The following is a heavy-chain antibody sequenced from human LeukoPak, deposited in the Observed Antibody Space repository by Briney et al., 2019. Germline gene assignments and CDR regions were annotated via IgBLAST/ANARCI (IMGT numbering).Heavy chain of an antibody. CDR2: ISISGSSI. CDR3: ARGAVQGVISLFDY. Sequence: GGSLRLSCAASGFTFSAYSMNWVRQAPGKGLEWVSYISISGSSIYYADSVKGRFTISRDNAKSSLYLQMNSLRDEDPAVYYCARGAVQGVISLFDYWGQGTLVTVSS. CDR1: GFTFSAYS. D-gene: IGHD3-10*01. V-gene: IGHV3-48*02. J-gene: IGHJ4*02.